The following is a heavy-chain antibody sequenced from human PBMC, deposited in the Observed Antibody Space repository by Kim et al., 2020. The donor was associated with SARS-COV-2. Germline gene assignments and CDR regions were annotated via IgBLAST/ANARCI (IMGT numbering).Heavy chain of an antibody. CDR3: ARVGGIAAHFDY. V-gene: IGHV4-59*01. Sequence: NYTPALKSRVTISVDTSKNQFSLKLSSGTAADTAVYYCARVGGIAAHFDYWGQGTLVTVSS. D-gene: IGHD6-25*01. J-gene: IGHJ4*02.